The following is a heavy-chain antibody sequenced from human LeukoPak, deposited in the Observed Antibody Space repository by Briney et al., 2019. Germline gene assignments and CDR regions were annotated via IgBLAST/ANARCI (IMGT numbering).Heavy chain of an antibody. J-gene: IGHJ4*02. D-gene: IGHD3-16*02. Sequence: GGSLRLSCAASGFTFSSYWMSWVRQAPGKGLDWVANIKQDGSEKYYVDSVKGRFTISRDNAKNSLYLQMNSLRAEDTAVYYCARDQKGDMITFGGVIVITPDCWGQGTLVTVSS. CDR1: GFTFSSYW. CDR2: IKQDGSEK. V-gene: IGHV3-7*01. CDR3: ARDQKGDMITFGGVIVITPDC.